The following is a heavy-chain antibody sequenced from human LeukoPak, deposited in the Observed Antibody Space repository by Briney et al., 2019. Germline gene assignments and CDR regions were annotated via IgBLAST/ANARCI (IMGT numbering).Heavy chain of an antibody. J-gene: IGHJ4*02. CDR2: ISGSGGST. CDR3: AKDQYYDFWSGYRDFDY. D-gene: IGHD3-3*01. CDR1: GLTFSSYA. V-gene: IGHV3-23*01. Sequence: GGSLRLSCAASGLTFSSYAMSWVRQAPGKGLEWVSAISGSGGSTYYADSVKGRFTISRDNSKNTLYLQMNSLRAEDTAVYYCAKDQYYDFWSGYRDFDYWGQGTLVTVSS.